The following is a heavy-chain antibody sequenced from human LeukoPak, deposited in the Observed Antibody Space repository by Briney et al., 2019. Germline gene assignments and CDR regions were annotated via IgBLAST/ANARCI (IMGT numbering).Heavy chain of an antibody. V-gene: IGHV3-21*01. CDR1: GFTFSIYS. Sequence: AGGSLRLSCAASGFTFSIYSMNWVRQAPGKGLEWVSSISSSSTYIYYADSVKGRFTISRDNAKNSLYLQMNSLRAEDTAVYYCARDLSSSSTAYLHHWGQGTLVTVSS. CDR3: ARDLSSSSTAYLHH. J-gene: IGHJ1*01. D-gene: IGHD6-6*01. CDR2: ISSSSTYI.